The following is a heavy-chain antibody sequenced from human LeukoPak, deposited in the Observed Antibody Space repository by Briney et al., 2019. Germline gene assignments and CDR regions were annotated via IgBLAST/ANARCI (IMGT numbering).Heavy chain of an antibody. J-gene: IGHJ4*02. CDR3: ARHVSTTGTTGYYYFDY. V-gene: IGHV1-69*13. CDR2: IIPIFGTA. D-gene: IGHD1-1*01. CDR1: GGTFSSYA. Sequence: SVKVSRKASGGTFSSYAISWVRQAPGQGLEWMGGIIPIFGTANYALKSQGRDTITADDSTSTAYMELSSLGSEDTAVYYCARHVSTTGTTGYYYFDYWGQGTLVTVSS.